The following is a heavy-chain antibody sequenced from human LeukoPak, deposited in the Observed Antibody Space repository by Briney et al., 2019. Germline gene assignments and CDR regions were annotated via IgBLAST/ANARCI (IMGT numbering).Heavy chain of an antibody. D-gene: IGHD4-23*01. CDR1: GGSISSSSYY. Sequence: PSETLSLTCTVSGGSISSSSYYWGWIRQPPGKGLEWIGSIYYSGSTYCNPSLKSRVTISVDTSKNQFSLKLSSVTAADTAVYYCARDMVTPGGYYYYGMDVWGQGTTVTVSS. J-gene: IGHJ6*02. CDR3: ARDMVTPGGYYYYGMDV. V-gene: IGHV4-39*07. CDR2: IYYSGST.